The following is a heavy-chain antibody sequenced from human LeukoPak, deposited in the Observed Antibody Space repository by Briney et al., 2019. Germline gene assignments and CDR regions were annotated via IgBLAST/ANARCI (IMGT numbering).Heavy chain of an antibody. Sequence: SETLSLTCAVYGGSFSGYYWSWIRQPPGKGLEWIGEINHSGSTNYNPSLKSRVTISVDTSKNQFSLKLSSVTAADTAAYYCARHRRTAPGAAFDIWGQGTMVTVSS. CDR2: INHSGST. CDR1: GGSFSGYY. D-gene: IGHD1-26*01. CDR3: ARHRRTAPGAAFDI. V-gene: IGHV4-34*01. J-gene: IGHJ3*02.